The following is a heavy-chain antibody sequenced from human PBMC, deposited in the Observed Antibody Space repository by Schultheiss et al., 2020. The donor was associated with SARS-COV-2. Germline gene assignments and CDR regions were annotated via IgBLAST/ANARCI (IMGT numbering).Heavy chain of an antibody. Sequence: GGSLRLSCAASGFTFSGYALSWVRQAPGRGLEWVSVIRGSGGNTFYADSVKGRFIMTRDNSKNTLYLQMSGLRGDDTAVYYCAKLAAAGTYYYYGMDVWGQGTTVTVSS. CDR2: IRGSGGNT. D-gene: IGHD6-19*01. J-gene: IGHJ6*02. CDR1: GFTFSGYA. CDR3: AKLAAAGTYYYYGMDV. V-gene: IGHV3-23*01.